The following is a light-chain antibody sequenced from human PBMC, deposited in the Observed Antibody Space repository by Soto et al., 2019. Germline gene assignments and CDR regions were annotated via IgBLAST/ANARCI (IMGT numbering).Light chain of an antibody. CDR1: QSINTW. CDR2: DAS. Sequence: DIQMTQSPSTLSASVGDRVPVTCRASQSINTWLAWYQQKPGKAPKLLIYDASSLQSGVPSRFTGRGSGTEFTLTISSLQPDDFATYYCQQYDTYSRTFGQGTKV. J-gene: IGKJ1*01. CDR3: QQYDTYSRT. V-gene: IGKV1-5*01.